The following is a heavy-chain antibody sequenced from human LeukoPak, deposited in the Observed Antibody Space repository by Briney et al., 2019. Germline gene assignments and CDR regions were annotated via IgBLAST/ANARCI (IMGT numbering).Heavy chain of an antibody. CDR1: GFTFSNYA. CDR2: ITGSGGST. D-gene: IGHD3-3*01. J-gene: IGHJ4*02. CDR3: AKDKGDFWSGHHY. Sequence: GGSLRLSCAASGFTFSNYAMSWVRQAPGKGLEWVSSITGSGGSTYYADSVKGRFTISRDNSKNTLYLQMSSLRAEDTAVYYCAKDKGDFWSGHHYWGQGTLVTVSS. V-gene: IGHV3-23*01.